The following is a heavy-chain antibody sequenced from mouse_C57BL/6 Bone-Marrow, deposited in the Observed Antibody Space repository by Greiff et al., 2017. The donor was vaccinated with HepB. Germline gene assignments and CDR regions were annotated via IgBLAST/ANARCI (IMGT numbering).Heavy chain of an antibody. J-gene: IGHJ3*01. CDR2: INPSNGGT. Sequence: VQLQQPGPELVKPGASVKLSCKASGYTFNSYWMHWVKQRPGQGLEWIGNINPSNGGTNYNEKFKSKATLTVDKSSSTAYMQLSILTSEDSSVYYCSRSPYDYPWFAYWGQGTLVTVSA. CDR3: SRSPYDYPWFAY. D-gene: IGHD2-4*01. V-gene: IGHV1-53*01. CDR1: GYTFNSYW.